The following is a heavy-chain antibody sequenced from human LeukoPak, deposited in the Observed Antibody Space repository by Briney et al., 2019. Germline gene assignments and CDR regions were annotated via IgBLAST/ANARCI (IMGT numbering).Heavy chain of an antibody. CDR1: GFTFSDYA. CDR3: SRFYSSGWASGAFDI. D-gene: IGHD3-22*01. CDR2: IRNKPNGETT. Sequence: GGSLRLSCTASGFTFSDYAMSWVRHAPGKGLEWIGFIRNKPNGETTEYAASVKGRFTISRDDSKSIAHLQMNSLKSEDTAVYYCSRFYSSGWASGAFDIWGQGTMVTVSS. V-gene: IGHV3-49*04. J-gene: IGHJ3*02.